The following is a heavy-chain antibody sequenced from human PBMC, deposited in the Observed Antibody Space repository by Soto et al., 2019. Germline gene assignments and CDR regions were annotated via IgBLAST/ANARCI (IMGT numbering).Heavy chain of an antibody. CDR2: IWYEGSNQ. CDR3: ARDLAEGGMDV. V-gene: IGHV3-33*01. CDR1: GFTFSSYA. Sequence: QVQLVESGGGVVQPGRSLRLSCAASGFTFSSYAIHWVRQAPGKGLEWVALIWYEGSNQYYADSVKGRFTISRDSSKNMVFLHMNSLRAEDTAVYYCARDLAEGGMDVWGQGTTVTVSS. J-gene: IGHJ6*02. D-gene: IGHD2-21*01.